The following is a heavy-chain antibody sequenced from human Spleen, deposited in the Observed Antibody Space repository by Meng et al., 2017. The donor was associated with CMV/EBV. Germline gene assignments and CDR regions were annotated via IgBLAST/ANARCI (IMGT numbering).Heavy chain of an antibody. CDR3: AKDISPGGVGAITDYYYYGMDV. CDR2: IKQDGSEK. D-gene: IGHD1-26*01. J-gene: IGHJ6*02. CDR1: GFTFSSYW. Sequence: GESLKISCAASGFTFSSYWMSWVRQATGKGLEWVANIKQDGSEKYYVDYVKGRFTISRDNSKNSLYLQMNSLRAEDTALYYCAKDISPGGVGAITDYYYYGMDVWGQGTTVTVSS. V-gene: IGHV3-7*03.